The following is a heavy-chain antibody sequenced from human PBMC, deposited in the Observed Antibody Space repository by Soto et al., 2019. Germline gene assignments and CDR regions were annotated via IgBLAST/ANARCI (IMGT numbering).Heavy chain of an antibody. J-gene: IGHJ4*02. CDR2: INPFYETT. D-gene: IGHD1-26*01. V-gene: IGHV1-69*01. CDR3: ARDIARSGSYFEH. CDR1: GSSDRNYA. Sequence: QVHLVQSGAAVKTPGSSVKVSCRTSGSSDRNYAIGWVRQAPGQGLEWMGLINPFYETTHYDQKLQGRVTITADQSTGTSYLEVSSLRSDDPAVYYCARDIARSGSYFEHWGQGTLVTVS.